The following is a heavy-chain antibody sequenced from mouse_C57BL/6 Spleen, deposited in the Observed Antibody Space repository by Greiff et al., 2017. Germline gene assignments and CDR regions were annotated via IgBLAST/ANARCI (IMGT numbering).Heavy chain of an antibody. CDR3: ARPYDGPMDY. V-gene: IGHV5-9*01. Sequence: EVMLVESGGGLVKPGGSLKLSCAASGFTFSSYTMSWVRQTPEKRLEWVATISGGGGNTYYPDSVKGRFTISRDNAKNTLYLQMSSLRSEDTALYYCARPYDGPMDYWGQGTSVTVSS. J-gene: IGHJ4*01. D-gene: IGHD2-3*01. CDR1: GFTFSSYT. CDR2: ISGGGGNT.